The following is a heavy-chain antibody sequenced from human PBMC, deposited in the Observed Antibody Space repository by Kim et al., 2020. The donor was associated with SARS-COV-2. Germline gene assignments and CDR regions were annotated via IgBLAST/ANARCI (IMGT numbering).Heavy chain of an antibody. V-gene: IGHV3-30*03. D-gene: IGHD3-10*01. Sequence: GGSLRLSCAASGFTFSSYTMHWVRQAPGKGLEWVAHISYDGRNTYYADSVKGRFTISRDNSKNTLYLQMNSLRDEDAALYFCARDGRGEMNMGGYYFDSCGQGALVTVSS. CDR2: ISYDGRNT. J-gene: IGHJ4*02. CDR1: GFTFSSYT. CDR3: ARDGRGEMNMGGYYFDS.